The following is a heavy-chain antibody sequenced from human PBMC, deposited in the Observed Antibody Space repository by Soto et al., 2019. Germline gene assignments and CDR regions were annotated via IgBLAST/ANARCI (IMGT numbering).Heavy chain of an antibody. CDR2: IYHSGST. J-gene: IGHJ4*02. CDR1: GGSISSGGYS. CDR3: ARSDGRY. V-gene: IGHV4-30-2*01. Sequence: SETLSLTCVVSGGSISSGGYSWSWIRQPPGKGLEWIGYIYHSGSTYYNQSLKSRVTISVDRSKNQFSLKLSSVTAADTAVYYCARSDGRYWGQGTLVTV.